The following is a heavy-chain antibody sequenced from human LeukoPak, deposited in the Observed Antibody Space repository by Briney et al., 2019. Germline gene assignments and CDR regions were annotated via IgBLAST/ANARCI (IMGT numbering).Heavy chain of an antibody. Sequence: SETLSLTCTVSGGSIINDYWSWIRQTAGKGLEWIGRIYTTGNTSYNPSLKSRVTMSVDTSKNQFSLKLSSVTAADTAVYYCARDSLVTTTSAYWYFDLWGRGTLVTVSS. D-gene: IGHD2-2*01. CDR3: ARDSLVTTTSAYWYFDL. J-gene: IGHJ2*01. CDR1: GGSIINDY. V-gene: IGHV4-4*07. CDR2: IYTTGNT.